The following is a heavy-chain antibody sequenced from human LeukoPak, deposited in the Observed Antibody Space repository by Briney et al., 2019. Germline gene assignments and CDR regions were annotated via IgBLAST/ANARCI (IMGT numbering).Heavy chain of an antibody. CDR1: GFTFSGSA. Sequence: GGSLRLSCAASGFTFSGSAMHWVRQASGKGLEWVGRIRSKANSYATAYAASVKGRFTISRDDSKNTAYLQMNSLKTEDTAVYYCTRRVYVGATTFDYWGQGTLAAVSS. D-gene: IGHD1-26*01. CDR2: IRSKANSYAT. CDR3: TRRVYVGATTFDY. J-gene: IGHJ4*02. V-gene: IGHV3-73*01.